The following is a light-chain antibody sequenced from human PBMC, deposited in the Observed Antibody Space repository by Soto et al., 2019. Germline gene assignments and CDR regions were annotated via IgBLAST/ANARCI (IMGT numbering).Light chain of an antibody. CDR1: QSVSTTY. Sequence: IVLTQSPGTLSLSAGERATLSCRASQSVSTTYFGWYQQKPGQAPRLLIFGTSSRATGVPDRFSGSGSGTDFTLTISRLEPEDFAVYYCHHYGNSLTFGGGTTVESK. CDR3: HHYGNSLT. J-gene: IGKJ4*01. V-gene: IGKV3-20*01. CDR2: GTS.